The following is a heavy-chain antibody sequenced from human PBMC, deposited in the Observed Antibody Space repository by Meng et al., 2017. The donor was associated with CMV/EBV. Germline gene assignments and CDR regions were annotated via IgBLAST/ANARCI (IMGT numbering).Heavy chain of an antibody. CDR3: ARGRYCSSTSCYGMDV. Sequence: SETLSLTCAVYGGSFSGYYWSWIRQPPGKGLEWIGEINHSGSTNYNPSLKSRATISVDTSKNQFSLKLSSVTAADTAVYYCARGRYCSSTSCYGMDVWGQGTTVTVSS. CDR2: INHSGST. J-gene: IGHJ6*02. D-gene: IGHD2-2*01. V-gene: IGHV4-34*01. CDR1: GGSFSGYY.